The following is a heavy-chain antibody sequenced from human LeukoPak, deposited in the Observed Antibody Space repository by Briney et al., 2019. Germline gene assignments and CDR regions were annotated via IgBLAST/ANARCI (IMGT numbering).Heavy chain of an antibody. V-gene: IGHV3-74*01. Sequence: PGGALRLSCAASGFTFSSYWTHWVRQAPGKGLGWVSRITKDGSSTSHAESVKGGFTISRDNANYKLYLQMNSLRAEDTAVYYCARGGDYGDYFDCWGQGILVTVSS. CDR1: GFTFSSYW. CDR2: ITKDGSST. CDR3: ARGGDYGDYFDC. D-gene: IGHD4-17*01. J-gene: IGHJ4*02.